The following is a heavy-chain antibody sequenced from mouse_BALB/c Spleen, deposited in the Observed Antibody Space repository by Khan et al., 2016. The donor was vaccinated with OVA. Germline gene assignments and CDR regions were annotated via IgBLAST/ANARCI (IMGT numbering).Heavy chain of an antibody. Sequence: QVQLKQSGPGLVAPSQSLSITCTVSGFSLSRYSVHWVRQPPGKGLEWLGMIWGDGSTDYNSALKSRLSIGKDNSKSQVFLKMNSLQTDDTAMYYCARAYYRYDGYYAMDYWGQGTSVTVSS. CDR2: IWGDGST. D-gene: IGHD2-14*01. CDR3: ARAYYRYDGYYAMDY. CDR1: GFSLSRYS. J-gene: IGHJ4*01. V-gene: IGHV2-6-4*01.